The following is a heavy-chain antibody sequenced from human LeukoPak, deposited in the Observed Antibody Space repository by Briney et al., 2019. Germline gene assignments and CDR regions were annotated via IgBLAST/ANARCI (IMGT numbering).Heavy chain of an antibody. D-gene: IGHD3/OR15-3a*01. CDR3: ARVDPWPPAYWFDP. V-gene: IGHV1-18*01. Sequence: ASVKVSCKASGYTFTSYGISWVRQAPGQGLEWMGWISAYNGNTNYAQKLQGRVTMTTDTSTSTAYMELSSLRSEDTAVYYCARVDPWPPAYWFDPWGQGTLVTVSS. J-gene: IGHJ5*02. CDR1: GYTFTSYG. CDR2: ISAYNGNT.